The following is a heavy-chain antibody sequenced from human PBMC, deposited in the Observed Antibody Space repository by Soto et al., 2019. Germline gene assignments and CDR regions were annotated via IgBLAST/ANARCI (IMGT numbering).Heavy chain of an antibody. D-gene: IGHD3-22*01. CDR1: GFTFSSYD. CDR2: IGTTGDT. Sequence: GGSLRLSCSASGFTFSSYDMHWVRQGTGKGLEWVSAIGTTGDTYYAGSVKGRFTISRENAKNPLYLQMNSLRAGDTAIYFCARAIGPTLFDYWGQGTLVTVSS. V-gene: IGHV3-13*04. CDR3: ARAIGPTLFDY. J-gene: IGHJ4*02.